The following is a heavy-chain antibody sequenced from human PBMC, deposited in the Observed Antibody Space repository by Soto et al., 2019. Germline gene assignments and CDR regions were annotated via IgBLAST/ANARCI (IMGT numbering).Heavy chain of an antibody. J-gene: IGHJ4*02. CDR1: GGSVTSGSYY. D-gene: IGHD3-3*01. CDR3: ARAYDFWSGYDY. V-gene: IGHV4-61*01. CDR2: IYSSGGT. Sequence: PSETLSLTCSVSGGSVTSGSYYWSWIRQPPGKGLEWIGYIYSSGGTSYNPSLKSRVTISVDTSKNQFSLKLTSVTAADTAVYYCARAYDFWSGYDYWGQGTLVTVSS.